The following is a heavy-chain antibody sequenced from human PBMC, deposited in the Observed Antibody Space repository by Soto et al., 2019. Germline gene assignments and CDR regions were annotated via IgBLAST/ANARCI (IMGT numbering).Heavy chain of an antibody. CDR1: GFTFSNYA. J-gene: IGHJ4*02. Sequence: EVQLLESGGGLVQPGGSLRLSCVASGFTFSNYAMSWVRQAPAKAPEWVSSINIVGGATNYAASVRGRFAMSRDDSTNTVFLQMNSLRADDTAVYYCTKNYYFDSWGQGTLVTVSS. CDR2: INIVGGAT. CDR3: TKNYYFDS. V-gene: IGHV3-23*01.